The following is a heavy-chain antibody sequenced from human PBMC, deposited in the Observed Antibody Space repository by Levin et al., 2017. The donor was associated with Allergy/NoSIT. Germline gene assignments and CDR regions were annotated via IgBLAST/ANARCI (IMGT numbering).Heavy chain of an antibody. J-gene: IGHJ1*01. Sequence: GSLRLSCAASGFTFSTCGMHWVRQTPGKGLDWVAFISYDGSAKYYADSVKGRFTISRDNSKDTLFLHMTSLRAEDTAIYYCKKDQDYASPYYPADWGQGTLVTVSS. CDR2: ISYDGSAK. CDR3: KKDQDYASPYYPAD. V-gene: IGHV3-30*18. CDR1: GFTFSTCG. D-gene: IGHD3-16*01.